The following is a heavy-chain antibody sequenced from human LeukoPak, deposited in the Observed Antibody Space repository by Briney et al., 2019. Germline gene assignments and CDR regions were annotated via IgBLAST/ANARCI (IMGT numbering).Heavy chain of an antibody. Sequence: SVKVSCRASGGTFSSYAISWVRQAPGQGLEWMGGIIPIFGTANYAQKFQGRVTITTDESTSTAYMELSSLRSEDTAVYYCARSSGDSYYDILTGYYYWGQGTLVTVS. CDR1: GGTFSSYA. D-gene: IGHD3-9*01. CDR3: ARSSGDSYYDILTGYYY. CDR2: IIPIFGTA. V-gene: IGHV1-69*05. J-gene: IGHJ4*02.